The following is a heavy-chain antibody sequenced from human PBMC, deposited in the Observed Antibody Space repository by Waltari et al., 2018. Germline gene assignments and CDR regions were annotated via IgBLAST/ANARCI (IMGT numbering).Heavy chain of an antibody. CDR3: ARGAAPGKGAHWFDP. J-gene: IGHJ5*02. D-gene: IGHD6-13*01. V-gene: IGHV1-8*01. CDR2: MNPNSGNT. CDR1: GYTFTNYD. Sequence: QVQLVQSGAEVKKPGASVKVSCKTSGYTFTNYDINGVRQATGQGIEWMGWMNPNSGNTGFSQKFQDRLIMTANTAITTAYRELTGLTSDDTAVYYCARGAAPGKGAHWFDPWGQGTLVIVSS.